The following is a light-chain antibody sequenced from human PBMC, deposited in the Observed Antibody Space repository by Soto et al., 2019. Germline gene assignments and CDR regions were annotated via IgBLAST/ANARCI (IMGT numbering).Light chain of an antibody. CDR1: QTVSRY. CDR3: QQYGSSSYT. V-gene: IGKV3-20*01. Sequence: VLTQSPATLSLSPGERATLSCRASQTVSRYLAWYQQKPGQAPRLLIYYASNRATGIPDRFSGSGSGTDFTLTISRLEPEDFAVYYCQQYGSSSYTFGQGTKLEIK. CDR2: YAS. J-gene: IGKJ2*01.